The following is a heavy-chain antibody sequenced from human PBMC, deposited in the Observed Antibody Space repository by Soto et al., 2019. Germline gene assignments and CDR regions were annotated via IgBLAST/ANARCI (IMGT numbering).Heavy chain of an antibody. J-gene: IGHJ3*02. V-gene: IGHV5-51*01. D-gene: IGHD2-15*01. Sequence: GESLKISCKASGYSFISYWVAWVRQLPGKGLEWMGTFYPGDSTSAYSPSFQGQVTISVDKSISTAYLQLSSLKALDTAMYYCARIIGYCRNNDCSWTFDIWGQGTMVTVSS. CDR1: GYSFISYW. CDR3: ARIIGYCRNNDCSWTFDI. CDR2: FYPGDSTS.